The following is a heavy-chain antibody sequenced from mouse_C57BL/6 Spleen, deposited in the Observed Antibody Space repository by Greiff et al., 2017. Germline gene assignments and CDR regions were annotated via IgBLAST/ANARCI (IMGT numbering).Heavy chain of an antibody. J-gene: IGHJ4*01. V-gene: IGHV1-7*01. CDR2: INPSSGYT. Sequence: VQLQQSGAELAKPGASVKLSCKASGYTFTSYWMHWVKQRPGQSLEWIGYINPSSGYTKYNQKFKDKATLTADKSSSTAYMQLSSLTYEDSAVYYCARGDYGSSHAMDYWGQGTSVTVSS. CDR3: ARGDYGSSHAMDY. D-gene: IGHD1-1*01. CDR1: GYTFTSYW.